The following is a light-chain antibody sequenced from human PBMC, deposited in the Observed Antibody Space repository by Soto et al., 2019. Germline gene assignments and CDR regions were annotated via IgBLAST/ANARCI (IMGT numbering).Light chain of an antibody. CDR3: QQSHSSPIT. CDR2: AAS. V-gene: IGKV1-39*01. J-gene: IGKJ5*01. Sequence: DMQMTQSPSSLSASVGDRVTVICRASQPIGSYLNWYQQKPGKAPKFLIYAASSLQIGVPSRFSGSGSGTDFTLTISSLQPEDFATSFCQQSHSSPITFGHGTRLEIK. CDR1: QPIGSY.